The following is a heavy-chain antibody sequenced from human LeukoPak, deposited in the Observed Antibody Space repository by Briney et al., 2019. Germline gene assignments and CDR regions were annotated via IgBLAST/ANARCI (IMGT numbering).Heavy chain of an antibody. CDR3: AKGDFGVVITNFDY. J-gene: IGHJ4*02. CDR2: ISWNSGSI. D-gene: IGHD3-3*01. V-gene: IGHV3-9*01. CDR1: GFTFDDYA. Sequence: GGSLRLSCAASGFTFDDYAMHWVRQAPGKGLEWVSGISWNSGSIGYADSVKGRFTISRDNAKNSLYLQMNSLRAEDTALYYCAKGDFGVVITNFDYWGQGTLVTVSS.